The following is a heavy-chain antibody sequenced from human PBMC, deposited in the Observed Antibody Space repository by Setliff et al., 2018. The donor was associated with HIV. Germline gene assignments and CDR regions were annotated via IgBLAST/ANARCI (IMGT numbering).Heavy chain of an antibody. CDR1: GDSISSYY. J-gene: IGHJ4*02. V-gene: IGHV4-4*09. D-gene: IGHD3-16*02. Sequence: LSLTCTVSGDSISSYYWSWIRQPPGKELEWIGYIYSTGDSNYNPSPKSRVTMAVDTSKNQFSLKLTSVTAADTAVYYCARYRRPPYYLDYWGQGTLVTVSS. CDR2: IYSTGDS. CDR3: ARYRRPPYYLDY.